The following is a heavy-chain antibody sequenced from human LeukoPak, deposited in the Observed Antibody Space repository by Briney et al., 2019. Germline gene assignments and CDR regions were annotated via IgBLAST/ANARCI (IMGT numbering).Heavy chain of an antibody. CDR1: GFTFSNYW. J-gene: IGHJ4*02. D-gene: IGHD2-8*01. CDR2: IHQHGNEK. V-gene: IGHV3-7*01. CDR3: ATLNGPLFEY. Sequence: GGSLRLSCAAAGFTFSNYWMSWVRQAPGKGLEWVASIHQHGNEKYFVDSVRGRFTISRDNAKNSLYLQMSSLRAEDTAVYYCATLNGPLFEYWGQGTLVTVSS.